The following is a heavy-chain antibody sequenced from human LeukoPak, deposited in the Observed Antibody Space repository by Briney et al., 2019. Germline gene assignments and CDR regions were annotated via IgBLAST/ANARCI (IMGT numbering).Heavy chain of an antibody. CDR3: AKGLLQYYYYYYMDV. Sequence: GGSLRLSCAASGFRFNTYWMSWVRQAPGKGLEWVANIKQDGNEKYYADSVKGRFTISRDNSKDTLYLQMNSLRAEDTAVYYCAKGLLQYYYYYYMDVWGKGTTVTVSS. D-gene: IGHD4-11*01. V-gene: IGHV3-7*01. CDR1: GFRFNTYW. J-gene: IGHJ6*03. CDR2: IKQDGNEK.